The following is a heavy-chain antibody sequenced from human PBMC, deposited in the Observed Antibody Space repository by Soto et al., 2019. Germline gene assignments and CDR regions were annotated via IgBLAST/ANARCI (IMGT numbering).Heavy chain of an antibody. CDR1: GFTFSSYS. J-gene: IGHJ4*02. CDR3: ASARITIFGVVIYGTDY. V-gene: IGHV3-21*01. CDR2: ISSSSSYI. D-gene: IGHD3-3*01. Sequence: EVQLVESGGGLVQPGGSLRLSCAASGFTFSSYSMNWVRQAPGKGLEWVSSISSSSSYIYYADSVKGRFTISRDNAKNSLYLQMNSLRAEDTAVYYCASARITIFGVVIYGTDYWGQGTLVTVSS.